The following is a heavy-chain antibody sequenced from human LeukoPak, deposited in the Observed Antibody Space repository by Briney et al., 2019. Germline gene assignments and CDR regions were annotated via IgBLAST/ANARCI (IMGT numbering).Heavy chain of an antibody. CDR1: EFTSISYS. CDR2: ISSSGRSI. Sequence: GGSLRLSCAVSEFTSISYSMNWVRQAPGKGLEWVSYISSSGRSIYYADSVKGRFTISRDNAKNSLYLQMNSLRDEDTAVYYCARVYCSGDSCYSDYWGQGTLVTVSS. J-gene: IGHJ4*02. V-gene: IGHV3-48*02. D-gene: IGHD2-15*01. CDR3: ARVYCSGDSCYSDY.